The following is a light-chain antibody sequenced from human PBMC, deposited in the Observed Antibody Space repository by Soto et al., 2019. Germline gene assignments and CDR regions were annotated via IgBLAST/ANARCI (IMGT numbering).Light chain of an antibody. J-gene: IGKJ2*01. V-gene: IGKV3-20*01. CDR3: QQYGSSMYT. CDR2: STS. CDR1: QSVSSTY. Sequence: EIVLTQSPGTLSLSPGERATLSCRASQSVSSTYLAWYQQKPGQAPRLLIYSTSTRATGIPDRFSGSGSGTDFTLTISRLDPEDFAVYYCQQYGSSMYTFGQGTKLEIK.